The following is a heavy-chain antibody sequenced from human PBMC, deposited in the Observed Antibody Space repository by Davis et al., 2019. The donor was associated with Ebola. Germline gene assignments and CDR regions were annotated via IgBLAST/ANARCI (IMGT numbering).Heavy chain of an antibody. D-gene: IGHD4-17*01. CDR1: GFAFENYN. V-gene: IGHV3-53*01. CDR3: ARAEDDYGEYPDALDI. J-gene: IGHJ3*02. Sequence: GESLKISCAASGFAFENYNMNWVRPAPGKGLEWVSVIYNVYTMYYADSVKGRFTISRDSPMNTVYLQMSSLRAEDTAVYYCARAEDDYGEYPDALDIWGQGTVVTVSS. CDR2: IYNVYTM.